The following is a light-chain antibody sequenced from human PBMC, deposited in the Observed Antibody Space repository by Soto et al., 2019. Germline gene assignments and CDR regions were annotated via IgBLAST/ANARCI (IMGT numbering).Light chain of an antibody. CDR2: KSS. J-gene: IGKJ1*01. CDR1: QSISSL. Sequence: IQMTQYPSTLSASVGDRVTITCRASQSISSLLAWYQHKPGKAPKLLIYKSSSLEGGVPSRFSGSGSGTDFTLTISSLQPDDFATYYCQQYGTYSRTFGQGTKVEIK. CDR3: QQYGTYSRT. V-gene: IGKV1-5*03.